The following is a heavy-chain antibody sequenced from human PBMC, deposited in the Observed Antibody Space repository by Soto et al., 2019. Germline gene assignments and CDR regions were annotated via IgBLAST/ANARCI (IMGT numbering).Heavy chain of an antibody. CDR3: ARDLGTGTDY. V-gene: IGHV4-4*02. CDR2: IYHSGAT. CDR1: GDSISSSNW. J-gene: IGHJ4*02. Sequence: SETLSLTCAVSGDSISSSNWLSWFRQAPGKGLEWIGEIYHSGATTYNPSLKSRATISVDPSNNHFSLKMTSVTAADTAVYFCARDLGTGTDYWGRGTLVTVSS.